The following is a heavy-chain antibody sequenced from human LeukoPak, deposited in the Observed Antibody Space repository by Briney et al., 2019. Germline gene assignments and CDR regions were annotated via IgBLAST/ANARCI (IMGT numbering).Heavy chain of an antibody. CDR1: GYSISSGYY. CDR2: IYHSGST. D-gene: IGHD6-13*01. CDR3: ARQHPIAAAGTN. J-gene: IGHJ4*02. Sequence: SETLSLTCTVSGYSISSGYYWGWIRQPPGKGLKWIGSIYHSGSTYYNPSLKSRVTISVDTSKNQFSLKLSSVTAADTAVYYCARQHPIAAAGTNWGQGTLVTVSS. V-gene: IGHV4-38-2*02.